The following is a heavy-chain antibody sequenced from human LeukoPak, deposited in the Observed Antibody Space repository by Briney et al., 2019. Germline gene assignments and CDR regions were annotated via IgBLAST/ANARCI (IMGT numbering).Heavy chain of an antibody. J-gene: IGHJ6*03. CDR1: GYTFTNYA. V-gene: IGHV7-4-1*02. CDR3: ARDQLRILSGRGYYYYMDV. D-gene: IGHD1-26*01. CDR2: INTNTGNP. Sequence: GASVKVSCKASGYTFTNYAMNWVRQAPGQGLEWMGWINTNTGNPTYAQGFTGRFVFSLDTSVSTAYLQISSLKAEDTAVYYCARDQLRILSGRGYYYYMDVWGKGTTVTVSS.